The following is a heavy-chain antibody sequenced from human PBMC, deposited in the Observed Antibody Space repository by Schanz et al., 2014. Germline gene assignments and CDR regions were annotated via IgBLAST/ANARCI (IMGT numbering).Heavy chain of an antibody. D-gene: IGHD6-19*01. CDR3: AIIGVMVAVAGTRADY. Sequence: EQLVESGGGLVKRGGSLRLSCAASGFTISSYSMNWVRQAPGKGLEWVSSISSSGSYIYYADSVKGRFSISRDNAKNSLCLQMNRLRAEDTALYYCAIIGVMVAVAGTRADYWGQGTLVTVSS. CDR2: ISSSGSYI. CDR1: GFTISSYS. J-gene: IGHJ4*02. V-gene: IGHV3-21*01.